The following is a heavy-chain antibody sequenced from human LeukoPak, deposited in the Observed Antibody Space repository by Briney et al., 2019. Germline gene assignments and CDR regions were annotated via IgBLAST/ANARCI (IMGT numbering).Heavy chain of an antibody. Sequence: GGSLRHSCAASGFTFTNYAMSWVRQAPGKGLEWVSAISGSGGSTYYADSVKGRFTISRDNSKNTLYLQMNSLRAEDTAVYYCAKLAGYYNDSSGYLGYWGQGTLVTVSS. V-gene: IGHV3-23*01. CDR2: ISGSGGST. CDR3: AKLAGYYNDSSGYLGY. J-gene: IGHJ4*02. CDR1: GFTFTNYA. D-gene: IGHD3-22*01.